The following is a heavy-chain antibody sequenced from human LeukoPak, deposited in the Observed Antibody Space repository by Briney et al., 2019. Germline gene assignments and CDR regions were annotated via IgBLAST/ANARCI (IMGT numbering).Heavy chain of an antibody. CDR3: ARPRYSSDYYDAFDI. J-gene: IGHJ3*02. D-gene: IGHD6-19*01. V-gene: IGHV5-51*01. CDR2: IYPGDSDT. Sequence: GESLKISCKGSGYSFTTSWIGWVRQMPGKGLEWMGIIYPGDSDTRYSPSFQGQVTISADKSISTAYLQWSGLKASDAAMYYCARPRYSSDYYDAFDIWGQGTMVTVSS. CDR1: GYSFTTSW.